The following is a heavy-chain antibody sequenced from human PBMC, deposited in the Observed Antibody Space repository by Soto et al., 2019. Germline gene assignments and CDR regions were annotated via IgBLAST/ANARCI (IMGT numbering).Heavy chain of an antibody. J-gene: IGHJ4*02. V-gene: IGHV3-33*01. CDR2: IWHDGKNK. CDR1: GFAFSDFG. Sequence: QVQVVESGGGVVQPGRSLRLSCAASGFAFSDFGMHWVRQAPGKGLEWVAVIWHDGKNKDYADYAKGRFTISRDNSRNILYLEMNSLRVEDTAVYYCARDPGQDEAMDYWGLGTLVTVSS. CDR3: ARDPGQDEAMDY.